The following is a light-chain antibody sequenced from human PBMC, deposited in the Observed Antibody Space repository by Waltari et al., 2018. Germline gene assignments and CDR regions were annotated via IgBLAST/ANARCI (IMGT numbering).Light chain of an antibody. J-gene: IGLJ3*02. Sequence: QSVLTETPSASRTTGQRATISCAGSSTNIGRSYVDRYQQLPGTAPKLLIYRNNQRPSGVPDRFSGSKSGTSASLAISGLRSEDEADYYCAAWDDSLSKGVFGGGTKLTVL. CDR3: AAWDDSLSKGV. V-gene: IGLV1-47*01. CDR1: STNIGRSY. CDR2: RNN.